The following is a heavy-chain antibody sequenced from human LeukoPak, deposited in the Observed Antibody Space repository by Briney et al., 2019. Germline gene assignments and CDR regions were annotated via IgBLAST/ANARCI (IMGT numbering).Heavy chain of an antibody. CDR1: GFTFSSYA. J-gene: IGHJ4*02. CDR2: ISGSGGST. Sequence: GGSLRLSCAASGFTFSSYAMSWVRQAPGKGLEWVSAISGSGGSTYYADSVKGRFTISRDNSKNTLYLQMNSLRAEDTAVYYCAKVSRGDRSSTSCYGHFDYWGQGTLVTVSS. CDR3: AKVSRGDRSSTSCYGHFDY. V-gene: IGHV3-23*01. D-gene: IGHD2-2*01.